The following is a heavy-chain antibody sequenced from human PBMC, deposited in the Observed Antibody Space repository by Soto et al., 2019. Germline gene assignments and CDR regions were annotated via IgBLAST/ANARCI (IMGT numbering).Heavy chain of an antibody. CDR2: ISTSGSTI. CDR1: GFTFSSYS. V-gene: IGHV3-48*04. J-gene: IGHJ4*02. Sequence: GGSLRLSCAASGFTFSSYSMNWVRQAPGKGLEWVSYISTSGSTINYADSVKGRFTISRDNAKNSLYLQMNSLRAEDTAMYYCARVSPPPDYWGQGTLVTVSS. CDR3: ARVSPPPDY.